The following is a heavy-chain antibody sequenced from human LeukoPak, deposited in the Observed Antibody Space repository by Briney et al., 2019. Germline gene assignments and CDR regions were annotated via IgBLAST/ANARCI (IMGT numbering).Heavy chain of an antibody. J-gene: IGHJ4*02. CDR2: ISSSSSYI. CDR3: ARDTPAVTIFGVVTTYGDY. D-gene: IGHD3-3*01. CDR1: GFTFSGYS. Sequence: GGSLRLSCAASGFTFSGYSMNWVRQAPGKGLEWVSSISSSSSYIYYADSVKGRFTISRDNAKNSLYLQMNSLRAEDTAVYYCARDTPAVTIFGVVTTYGDYWGQGTLVTVSS. V-gene: IGHV3-21*01.